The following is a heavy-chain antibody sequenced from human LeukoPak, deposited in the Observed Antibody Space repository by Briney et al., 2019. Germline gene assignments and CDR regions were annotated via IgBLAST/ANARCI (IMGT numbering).Heavy chain of an antibody. V-gene: IGHV1-18*01. CDR1: GYTFTSYG. J-gene: IGHJ6*03. CDR2: ISAYNGNT. Sequence: GASVKVSCKASGYTFTSYGISWVRQAPGQGLEWMGWISAYNGNTNYAQKLQGRVTMTTDTSTSTAYMELRSLRSDDTAVYYCARDLNTAMVYYYNYMDVWGKGTTVTVSS. CDR3: ARDLNTAMVYYYNYMDV. D-gene: IGHD5-18*01.